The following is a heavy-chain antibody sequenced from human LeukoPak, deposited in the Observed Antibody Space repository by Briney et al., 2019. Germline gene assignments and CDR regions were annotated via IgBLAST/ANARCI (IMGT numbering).Heavy chain of an antibody. CDR3: ARGAARPDY. J-gene: IGHJ4*02. CDR1: GFTFSSYA. D-gene: IGHD6-6*01. CDR2: ISGSGDNT. V-gene: IGHV3-23*01. Sequence: PGGSLRLSCAASGFTFSSYAMSWVRQAPGKGLEWVSGISGSGDNTYYADSVKGRFTISRDNAKNSLYLQMNSLRAEDTAVYYCARGAARPDYWGKGTRVTVS.